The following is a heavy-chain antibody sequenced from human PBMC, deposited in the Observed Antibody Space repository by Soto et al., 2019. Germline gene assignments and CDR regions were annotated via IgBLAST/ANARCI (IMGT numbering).Heavy chain of an antibody. V-gene: IGHV3-23*01. CDR2: ISGSGGST. CDR3: ARGTYDWNLEY. J-gene: IGHJ4*02. Sequence: GWSLILSCAASGFTFSSYAMSWVRQAPGRGLGWVSAISGSGGSTYYADSVKGRFTISRDNARNSLYLQMNRLRADDTAHECWARGTYDWNLEYWGQAPQGT. CDR1: GFTFSSYA. D-gene: IGHD3-16*01.